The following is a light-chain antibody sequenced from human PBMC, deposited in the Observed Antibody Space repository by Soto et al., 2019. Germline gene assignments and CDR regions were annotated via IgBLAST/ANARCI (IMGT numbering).Light chain of an antibody. Sequence: EILLTQSPVTLSVSPGARATLSCRASQSLTSNLAWYQQRPGQAPRLLIYDTSTRATDVPARFSGSGSGTEFTLTIASLQSEDFAVYYCQQYGSSPPGYTFGQGTKLEIK. CDR1: QSLTSN. V-gene: IGKV3-15*01. J-gene: IGKJ2*01. CDR3: QQYGSSPPGYT. CDR2: DTS.